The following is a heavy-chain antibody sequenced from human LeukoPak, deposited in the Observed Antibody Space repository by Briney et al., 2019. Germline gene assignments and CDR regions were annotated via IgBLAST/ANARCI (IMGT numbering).Heavy chain of an antibody. Sequence: GGSLRLSCSASGFTFSSYAMHWVRQAPGKGLEYVSAISSNGGSTYYADSVKGRFTISRDNSKNTLYLQMSSLRAEDTAVYYCAKGAMVRPPPFDYWGQGTLVTVSS. CDR3: AKGAMVRPPPFDY. CDR1: GFTFSSYA. J-gene: IGHJ4*02. CDR2: ISSNGGST. V-gene: IGHV3-64D*06. D-gene: IGHD3-10*01.